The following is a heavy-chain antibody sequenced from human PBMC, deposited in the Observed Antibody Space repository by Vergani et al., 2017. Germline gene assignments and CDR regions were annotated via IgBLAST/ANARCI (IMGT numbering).Heavy chain of an antibody. CDR3: ARESRLWSGYYWFDY. Sequence: QVQLQQWGAGLLKPSETLSLTCAVYGGSFSGYYWSWIRQPPGKGLEWIGEINHSGSTNYNPSLKSRVTISVDTSKNQFSLKLSSVTAEDTAVSYCARESRLWSGYYWFDYWGQGTLVTVSS. V-gene: IGHV4-34*01. CDR1: GGSFSGYY. D-gene: IGHD3-3*01. J-gene: IGHJ4*02. CDR2: INHSGST.